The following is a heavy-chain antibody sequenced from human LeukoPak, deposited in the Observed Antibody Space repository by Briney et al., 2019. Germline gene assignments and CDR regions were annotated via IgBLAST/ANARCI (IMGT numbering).Heavy chain of an antibody. V-gene: IGHV1-69*13. CDR1: GGTFSSYA. Sequence: SVKVSCKASGGTFSSYAISWVRQAPGQGLEWMGGIIPIFGTANYAQKSQGRVTITADESTSTAYMELSSLRSEDTAVYYCARDNPTYPPDIVVVVAASPVWFDPWGQGTLVTVSS. CDR3: ARDNPTYPPDIVVVVAASPVWFDP. CDR2: IIPIFGTA. D-gene: IGHD2-15*01. J-gene: IGHJ5*02.